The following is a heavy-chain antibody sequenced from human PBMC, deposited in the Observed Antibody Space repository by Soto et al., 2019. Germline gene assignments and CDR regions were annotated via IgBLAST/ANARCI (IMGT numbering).Heavy chain of an antibody. CDR3: ARSLWFVESPSYYSCGMDV. Sequence: QVQLVQSGAEVKKPGSSVKVSCKASGGTFSSYAISWVRQAPGQGLEWMGGIIPIFGTANYAQKFRGRVTITADESTSTAYMELSSLRSEDTAVYYCARSLWFVESPSYYSCGMDVWGQGTTVTVSS. CDR1: GGTFSSYA. J-gene: IGHJ6*02. D-gene: IGHD3-10*01. V-gene: IGHV1-69*01. CDR2: IIPIFGTA.